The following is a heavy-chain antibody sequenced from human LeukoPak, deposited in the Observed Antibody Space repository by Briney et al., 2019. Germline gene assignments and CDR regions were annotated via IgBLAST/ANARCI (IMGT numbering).Heavy chain of an antibody. CDR1: GGSFSGYY. J-gene: IGHJ5*02. V-gene: IGHV4-34*01. D-gene: IGHD3-10*01. Sequence: SETLSLTCAVYGGSFSGYYWSWVRQPPGKGLEWIGEINHSGSTNYNPSFKSRVAISVDTSRNQLSLKLSSVTAADTAVYYCARGPHSGSYFAWFDPWGQGTLVTVSS. CDR3: ARGPHSGSYFAWFDP. CDR2: INHSGST.